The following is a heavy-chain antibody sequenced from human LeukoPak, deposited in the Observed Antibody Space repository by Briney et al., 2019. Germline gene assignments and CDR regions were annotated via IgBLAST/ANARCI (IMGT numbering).Heavy chain of an antibody. Sequence: SGGSLRLSCAASGFTFSSYAMPWVRQAPGKGLEWVAVISYDGSNKYYADSVKGRFTISRDNSKNTLYLQMNSLRAEDTAVYYCARDTYYDFWSSYLSNSEHAFDIWGQGTMVTVSS. J-gene: IGHJ3*02. CDR3: ARDTYYDFWSSYLSNSEHAFDI. CDR1: GFTFSSYA. D-gene: IGHD3-3*01. V-gene: IGHV3-30-3*01. CDR2: ISYDGSNK.